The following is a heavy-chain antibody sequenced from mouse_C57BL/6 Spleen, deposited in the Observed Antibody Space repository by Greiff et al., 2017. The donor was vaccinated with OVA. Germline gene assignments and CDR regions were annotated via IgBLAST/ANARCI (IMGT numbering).Heavy chain of an antibody. CDR3: ARGVERAMDY. CDR1: GFTFSSYG. D-gene: IGHD1-1*02. V-gene: IGHV5-6*01. Sequence: EVKLMESGGDLVKPGGSLKLSCAASGFTFSSYGMSWVRQTPDKRLEWVATISSGGSYTYYPDSVKGRFTISRDNAKNTLYLQMSSLKSEDTAMYYCARGVERAMDYWGQGTSVTVSS. CDR2: ISSGGSYT. J-gene: IGHJ4*01.